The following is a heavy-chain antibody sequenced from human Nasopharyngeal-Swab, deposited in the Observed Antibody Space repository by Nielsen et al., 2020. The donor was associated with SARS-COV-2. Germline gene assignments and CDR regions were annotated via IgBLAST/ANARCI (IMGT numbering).Heavy chain of an antibody. CDR2: ISYSGST. D-gene: IGHD1-26*01. CDR3: ARGDYSGSYRGRRWFDP. Sequence: SETLSLTCTVSGASFSSGSYYWSWIRQHPGKGLEWIGYISYSGSTSYNPSLKSRITISVDTSKFQFSLKLTSVSAADTAVYFCARGDYSGSYRGRRWFDPWGQGTLVTVSS. V-gene: IGHV4-31*03. CDR1: GASFSSGSYY. J-gene: IGHJ5*02.